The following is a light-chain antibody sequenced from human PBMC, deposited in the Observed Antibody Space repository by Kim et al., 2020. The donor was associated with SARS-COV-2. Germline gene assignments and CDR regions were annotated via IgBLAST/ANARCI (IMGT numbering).Light chain of an antibody. CDR2: YDS. CDR3: HVWNSDNDDRGV. J-gene: IGLJ3*02. CDR1: KFVGKG. V-gene: IGLV3-21*01. Sequence: GGTAILTGETKKFVGKGILWSQQKAGPSPALGLRYDSDRPPRIPIRFSGSNSGNTATLTLSGVEDGDEADYYCHVWNSDNDDRGVFGGGTQLTVL.